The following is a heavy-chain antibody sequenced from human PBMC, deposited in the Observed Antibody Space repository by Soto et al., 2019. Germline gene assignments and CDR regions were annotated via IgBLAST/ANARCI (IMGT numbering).Heavy chain of an antibody. J-gene: IGHJ6*02. CDR1: GFTVSSNY. CDR2: IYSGGST. V-gene: IGHV3-53*01. CDR3: ASSTVTPSYYYGMDV. Sequence: RGSLRLSCSASGFTVSSNYMSWVRQAPGKGLEWVSVIYSGGSTYYADSVKGRFTISRDNSKNTLYLQMNSLRAEDTAVYYCASSTVTPSYYYGMDVWGQGTTVTVSS. D-gene: IGHD4-17*01.